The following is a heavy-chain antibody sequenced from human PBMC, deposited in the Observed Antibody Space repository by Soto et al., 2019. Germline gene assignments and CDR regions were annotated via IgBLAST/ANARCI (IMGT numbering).Heavy chain of an antibody. CDR2: ISKDGMNK. J-gene: IGHJ5*02. V-gene: IGHV3-30*04. Sequence: QVRLVESGGGVVQPGRSLRLSCTASGFSFSSYAMYWFRQPPGKGLEWVAVISKDGMNKNYADSVKGRVTVSRDNANYSRELQRNSLRGEDTAMYYCARDMYSSDYFVKWFEPWGQGTLSPSPQ. CDR3: ARDMYSSDYFVKWFEP. D-gene: IGHD6-19*01. CDR1: GFSFSSYA.